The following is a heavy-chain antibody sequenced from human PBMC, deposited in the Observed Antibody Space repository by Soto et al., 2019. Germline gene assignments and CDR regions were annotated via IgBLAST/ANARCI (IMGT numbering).Heavy chain of an antibody. D-gene: IGHD3-10*01. V-gene: IGHV3-66*01. J-gene: IGHJ6*02. CDR1: GGSISSGGYH. Sequence: ETLSLTCTVSGGSISSGGYHWSWIRQHPGKGLEWVSVIYSGGSTYYADSVKGRFTISRDNSKNTLYLQMNSLRAEDTAVYYCARDMVRGMDVWGQGTTVTVSS. CDR2: IYSGGST. CDR3: ARDMVRGMDV.